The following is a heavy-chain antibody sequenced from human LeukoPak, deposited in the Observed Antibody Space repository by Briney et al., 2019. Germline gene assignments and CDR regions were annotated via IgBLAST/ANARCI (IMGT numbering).Heavy chain of an antibody. V-gene: IGHV3-30-3*02. CDR2: ISYDGSNK. Sequence: PGGSLRLSCAASGFTFSSYAMHWVRQAPGKGLEWVAVISYDGSNKYYADSVKGRFTISRDNSKNTLYLQMNSLRAEDTALYYCAKDDHGYRNFDYWGQGTLVTVSS. J-gene: IGHJ4*02. CDR3: AKDDHGYRNFDY. CDR1: GFTFSSYA. D-gene: IGHD5-18*01.